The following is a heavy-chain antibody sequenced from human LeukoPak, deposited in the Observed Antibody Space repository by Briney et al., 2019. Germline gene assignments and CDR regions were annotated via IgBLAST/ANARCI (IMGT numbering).Heavy chain of an antibody. V-gene: IGHV1-46*01. Sequence: ASVKVSCKTSGNTFTSYYMHWVRQVPGQGLEWMGIISPSGDSTTYAQKFQGRVTVTRDTSTSTVYMELSSLRSEDTAVYYCATHDLAGSSPFDSWGQGTLVTVSS. D-gene: IGHD6-19*01. CDR1: GNTFTSYY. CDR3: ATHDLAGSSPFDS. J-gene: IGHJ4*02. CDR2: ISPSGDST.